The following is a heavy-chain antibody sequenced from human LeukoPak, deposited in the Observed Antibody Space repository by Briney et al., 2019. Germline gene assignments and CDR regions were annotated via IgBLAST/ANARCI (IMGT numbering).Heavy chain of an antibody. D-gene: IGHD3-10*01. CDR3: ARGLLWFGEFLAFDY. Sequence: GGSLRLSCAPPGFTFTNYAMSWFRQAPGKGLEGVSYISSSGSTIYYADSVKGRFTISRDNAKNSLYLQMNSLRAEDTAVYYCARGLLWFGEFLAFDYWGQGTLVTVSS. J-gene: IGHJ4*02. CDR1: GFTFTNYA. V-gene: IGHV3-48*03. CDR2: ISSSGSTI.